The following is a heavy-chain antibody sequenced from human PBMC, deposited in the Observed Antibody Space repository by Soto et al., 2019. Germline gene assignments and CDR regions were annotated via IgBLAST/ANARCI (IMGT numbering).Heavy chain of an antibody. CDR3: AVGPYCSGGSCYRGGYYYYMDV. CDR1: GYTFTSYA. D-gene: IGHD2-15*01. J-gene: IGHJ6*03. V-gene: IGHV1-3*01. Sequence: GASVKVSCKASGYTFTSYAMHWVRQAPGQRLEWMGWINAGNGNTKYSQKFQGRVTITRDTSASTAYMELSSLRSEDTAVYYCAVGPYCSGGSCYRGGYYYYMDVWGKGTTVTVSS. CDR2: INAGNGNT.